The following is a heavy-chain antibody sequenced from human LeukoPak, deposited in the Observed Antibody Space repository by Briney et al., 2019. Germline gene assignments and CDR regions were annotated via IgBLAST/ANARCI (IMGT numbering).Heavy chain of an antibody. D-gene: IGHD2-21*02. CDR1: GGSFSGYY. CDR2: INHSGST. V-gene: IGHV4-34*01. CDR3: ARDKSADAFDI. J-gene: IGHJ3*02. Sequence: SETPSLTCAVYGGSFSGYYWSLIRQPPGKGLEWIGEINHSGSTNYNPSLKSRVTISVDTSKNQFSLKLSSVTAADTAVYYCARDKSADAFDIWGQGTMVTVSS.